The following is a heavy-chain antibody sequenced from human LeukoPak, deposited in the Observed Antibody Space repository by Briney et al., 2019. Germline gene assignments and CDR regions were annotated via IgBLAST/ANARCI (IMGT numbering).Heavy chain of an antibody. CDR2: ISRGGDIT. CDR3: AKDLGSSGWHLDY. D-gene: IGHD6-19*01. V-gene: IGHV3-23*01. J-gene: IGHJ4*02. CDR1: GGSISSYY. Sequence: ETLSLTCTVSGGSISSYYWSWVRQAPGKGLEGVSGISRGGDITFYADSVKGRFTISRDNSKRTLYLQMNSLRAEDTAVYYCAKDLGSSGWHLDYWGQGSMVTVSS.